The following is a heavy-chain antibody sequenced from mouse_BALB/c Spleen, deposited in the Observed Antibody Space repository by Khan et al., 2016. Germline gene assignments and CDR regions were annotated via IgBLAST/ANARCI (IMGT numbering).Heavy chain of an antibody. J-gene: IGHJ3*01. CDR3: ARAGYYGYLAY. D-gene: IGHD1-1*01. Sequence: EVKLLESGGGLVHPGGSLKLSCAASGFDFSRYWMSWVRQAPGKGLEWIGEINPDSYTINYTPSLKDKFIISRDNAKNTLYLQMSKVRSEDTALYYGARAGYYGYLAYWGQGTLVTVSA. V-gene: IGHV4-1*02. CDR1: GFDFSRYW. CDR2: INPDSYTI.